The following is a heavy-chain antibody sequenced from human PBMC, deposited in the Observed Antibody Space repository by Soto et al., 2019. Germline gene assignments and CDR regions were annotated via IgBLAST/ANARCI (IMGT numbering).Heavy chain of an antibody. V-gene: IGHV5-51*01. J-gene: IGHJ4*02. CDR2: MYPGDSGT. CDR1: GYTFANYW. D-gene: IGHD2-8*02. CDR3: ARHAPGSGGHDIRFDFVS. Sequence: GESRKISCEGSGYTFANYWIGWVRQMPGKRLEWMGIMYPGDSGTRYSPSFQGQVTISADKYISTAYLQWSSLKASDTAMYYCARHAPGSGGHDIRFDFVSWRQGPLVPVSS.